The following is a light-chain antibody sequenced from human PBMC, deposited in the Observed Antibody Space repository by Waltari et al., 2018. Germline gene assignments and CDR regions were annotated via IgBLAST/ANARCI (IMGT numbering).Light chain of an antibody. J-gene: IGLJ3*02. CDR1: NFSNKR. CDR2: DHD. V-gene: IGLV3-21*02. Sequence: SEVLTQPPSVSVAPGQTARIHFAGHNFSNKRVHCYQQKPAQAPVLVVYDHDELPSEIPARFSGAVSGNAATLSISWVESGDEADYYCQVWDGSSDHPGVFGGGTKLSVL. CDR3: QVWDGSSDHPGV.